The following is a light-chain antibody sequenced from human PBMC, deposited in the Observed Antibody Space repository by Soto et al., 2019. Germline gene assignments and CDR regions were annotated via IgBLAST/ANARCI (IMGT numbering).Light chain of an antibody. J-gene: IGLJ1*01. CDR3: ASYAGSRTYV. CDR2: EVT. Sequence: QSALTQPASVSGSPGQSVTISCSGSDIGNYNIVSCYQNFPGRAPKLLIFEVTMRPSGISDRFSGSKSASTASLTISGLQAEDEGDYYCASYAGSRTYVFGSGTKVTVL. CDR1: SDIGNYNI. V-gene: IGLV2-23*02.